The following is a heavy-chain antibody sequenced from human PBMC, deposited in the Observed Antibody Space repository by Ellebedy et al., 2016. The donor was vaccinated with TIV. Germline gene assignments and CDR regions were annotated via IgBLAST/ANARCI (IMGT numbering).Heavy chain of an antibody. CDR3: ASCLDELSGHDY. CDR1: GGTFSSYA. J-gene: IGHJ4*02. Sequence: AASVKVSCKASGGTFSSYAISWVRQAPGQGLEWMGGIIPIFGTANYAQKFQGRVTITADESTSTAYMELSSLRSEDTAVYYCASCLDELSGHDYWGQGTLVTVSS. V-gene: IGHV1-69*13. D-gene: IGHD3/OR15-3a*01. CDR2: IIPIFGTA.